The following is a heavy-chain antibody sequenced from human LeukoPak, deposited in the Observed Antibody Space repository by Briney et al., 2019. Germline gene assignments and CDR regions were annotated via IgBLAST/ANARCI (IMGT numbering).Heavy chain of an antibody. CDR3: AKVPYSGSYLSPYYFDY. J-gene: IGHJ4*02. D-gene: IGHD1-26*01. V-gene: IGHV3-15*01. CDR1: GLTFSDAW. CDR2: ISAGGTT. Sequence: GGSLRLSCAVSGLTFSDAWMVWVRQAPGKGLEWVARISAGGTTHYAAPVNARFIASRDDSKATVYLQMNSLTTEDTAVYYCAKVPYSGSYLSPYYFDYWGQGTLVTVSS.